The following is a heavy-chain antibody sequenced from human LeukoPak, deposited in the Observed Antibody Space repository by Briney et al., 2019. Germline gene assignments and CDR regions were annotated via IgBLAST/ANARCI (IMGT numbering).Heavy chain of an antibody. D-gene: IGHD5-18*01. CDR2: ISSADST. J-gene: IGHJ4*02. V-gene: IGHV3-69-1*01. CDR3: AREGYTYGHGVDF. Sequence: SGGSLRLSCAASGFNFIGYSMTGLRRPPGKGLEWVSSISSADSTYYADSVKGRFTVSRDNAGKSLYLQMDGLRPEDTAVYYCAREGYTYGHGVDFWGQGTLVTVSS. CDR1: GFNFIGYS.